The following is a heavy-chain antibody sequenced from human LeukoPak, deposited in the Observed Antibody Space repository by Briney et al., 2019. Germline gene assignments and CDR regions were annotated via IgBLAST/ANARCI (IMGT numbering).Heavy chain of an antibody. CDR1: GGSISSGGYY. CDR3: ARGDLQTINYFDP. J-gene: IGHJ5*02. V-gene: IGHV4-31*02. Sequence: SETLSLTCTVSGGSISSGGYYWTWIRQHPGKGLEWIGYIYFSGSTYYNPSLMSRLTISVDTSKNQFSLKLSSVTAADTAVYYCARGDLQTINYFDPWGQGTPVTVSS. D-gene: IGHD1-7*01. CDR2: IYFSGST.